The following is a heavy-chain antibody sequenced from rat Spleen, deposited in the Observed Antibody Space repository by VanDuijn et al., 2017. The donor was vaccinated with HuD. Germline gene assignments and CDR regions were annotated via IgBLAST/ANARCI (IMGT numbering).Heavy chain of an antibody. J-gene: IGHJ4*01. CDR1: GFTFSDYY. CDR2: INFDGSGT. CDR3: ARTRWDVMDA. Sequence: EVQLVESGGGFVQPGRSLKLSCAASGFTFSDYYMAWVRQAPKKGLEWVASINFDGSGTYYRDSVKGRFTISRDNAKSTLYLQMDSLRSEDTATYYCARTRWDVMDAWGQGASVTVSS. V-gene: IGHV5S10*01.